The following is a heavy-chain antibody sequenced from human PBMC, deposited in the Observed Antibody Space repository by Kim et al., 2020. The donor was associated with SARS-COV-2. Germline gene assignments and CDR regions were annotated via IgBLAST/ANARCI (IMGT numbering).Heavy chain of an antibody. Sequence: ASVKVSCKASGYTFTSYGISWVRQAPGQGLEWMGWISAYNGNTNYAQKLQGRVTMTTDTSTSTAYMELRSLRSDDTAVYYCARDEGIAAAGQYYYGMDVWGQGTTVTVSS. CDR2: ISAYNGNT. J-gene: IGHJ6*02. D-gene: IGHD6-13*01. CDR1: GYTFTSYG. V-gene: IGHV1-18*01. CDR3: ARDEGIAAAGQYYYGMDV.